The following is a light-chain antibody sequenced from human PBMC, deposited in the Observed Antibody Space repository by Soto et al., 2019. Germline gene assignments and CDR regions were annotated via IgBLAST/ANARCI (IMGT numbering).Light chain of an antibody. Sequence: AIRMTQSPSSFSAFTGDRVTITCRASKGISSYLAWYQQKPGKAPKLLIYAASSLQSVVPSRVSGSESGTDFTLTIRCLQSEDFATYCCQQYYSYPYTFGQGTNLEIK. CDR1: KGISSY. CDR2: AAS. J-gene: IGKJ2*01. CDR3: QQYYSYPYT. V-gene: IGKV1-8*01.